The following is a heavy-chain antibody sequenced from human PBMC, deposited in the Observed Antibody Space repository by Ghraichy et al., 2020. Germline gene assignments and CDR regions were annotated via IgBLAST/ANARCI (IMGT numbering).Heavy chain of an antibody. CDR2: IYYSGST. CDR3: ARQDSSGWYGALTFFFDY. Sequence: SETLSLTCTVSGGSISSSSYYWGWIRQPPGKGLEWIGSIYYSGSTYYNPSLKSRVTISVDTSKNQFSLKLSSVTAADTAVYYCARQDSSGWYGALTFFFDYWGQETLVTVSS. D-gene: IGHD6-19*01. J-gene: IGHJ4*02. CDR1: GGSISSSSYY. V-gene: IGHV4-39*01.